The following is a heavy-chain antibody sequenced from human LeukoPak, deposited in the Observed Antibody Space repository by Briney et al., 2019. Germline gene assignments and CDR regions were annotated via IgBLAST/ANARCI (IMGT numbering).Heavy chain of an antibody. J-gene: IGHJ4*02. V-gene: IGHV4-59*01. Sequence: PSETLSLTCTVSGGSISSYYWSWIRQPPGKGLEWIGYIYYSGSTNYSPSLKSRVTISVDTSKNQFSLKLSSVTAADTAVYYCAAGSSGYSLDYWGQGTLVTVSS. CDR1: GGSISSYY. D-gene: IGHD3-22*01. CDR3: AAGSSGYSLDY. CDR2: IYYSGST.